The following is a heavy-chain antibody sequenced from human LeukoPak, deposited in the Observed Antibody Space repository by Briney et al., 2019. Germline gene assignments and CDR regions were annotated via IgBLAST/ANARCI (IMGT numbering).Heavy chain of an antibody. CDR3: AKKPATGKFPLDI. D-gene: IGHD2-2*01. J-gene: IGHJ4*02. CDR2: ISTTGGYT. V-gene: IGHV3-23*01. Sequence: GGSLRLSCVGSGFTFSTYDMGWVRQTPGKGLEWVSVISTTGGYTEDADSVRGRFTISRDNSQNTLFLQMHSLRAEDTAVYYCAKKPATGKFPLDIWGQGTLVTVSP. CDR1: GFTFSTYD.